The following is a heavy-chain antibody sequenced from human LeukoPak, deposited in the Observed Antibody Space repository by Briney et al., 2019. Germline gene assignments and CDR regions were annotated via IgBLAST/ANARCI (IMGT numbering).Heavy chain of an antibody. CDR1: GFTFSSYG. Sequence: GRSLRFSCAASGFTFSSYGMPWVRQAPGKGLEWVAVIWYDGSNKYYADSVKGRFTISRDNSKNTLYLQMNSLRAEDTAVYYCAREPHRYCSSTSCYLVYYYYGMDVWGQGTTVTVSS. J-gene: IGHJ6*02. D-gene: IGHD2-2*01. CDR2: IWYDGSNK. CDR3: AREPHRYCSSTSCYLVYYYYGMDV. V-gene: IGHV3-33*01.